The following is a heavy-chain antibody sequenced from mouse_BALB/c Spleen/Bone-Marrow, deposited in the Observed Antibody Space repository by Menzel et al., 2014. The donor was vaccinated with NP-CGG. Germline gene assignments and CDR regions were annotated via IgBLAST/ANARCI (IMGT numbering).Heavy chain of an antibody. CDR1: GFTFTDYY. CDR3: ARDDPDAFDY. CDR2: IRNKANGYTT. J-gene: IGHJ4*01. Sequence: EVKVVESGGGLVQPGGSLRLSCATSGFTFTDYYMSWVRQPPGKALEWLGFIRNKANGYTTEYSASVKGRFTISRDNSQSILLLQMVTLRAEDSATYYCARDDPDAFDYRGQGTSVTGSS. V-gene: IGHV7-3*02.